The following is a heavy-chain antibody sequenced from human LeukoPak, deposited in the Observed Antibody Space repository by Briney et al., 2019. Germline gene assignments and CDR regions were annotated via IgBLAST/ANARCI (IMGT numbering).Heavy chain of an antibody. D-gene: IGHD3-16*02. Sequence: PGRSLRLSCAASGFTFSSYGMHWVRQAPGKGLEWVAVISYDGSNKYYADSVKGRFTISRDNSKNTLYLQMNSLRAEDTAVYYCARDSYVWGSYPIYRGGYFDYWGQGTLVTVSS. V-gene: IGHV3-30*19. CDR3: ARDSYVWGSYPIYRGGYFDY. J-gene: IGHJ4*02. CDR1: GFTFSSYG. CDR2: ISYDGSNK.